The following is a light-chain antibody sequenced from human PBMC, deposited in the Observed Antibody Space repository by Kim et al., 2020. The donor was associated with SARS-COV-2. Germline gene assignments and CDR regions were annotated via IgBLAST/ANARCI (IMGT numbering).Light chain of an antibody. CDR3: QRYGSSLALT. Sequence: PGERATLTCRASQSVSSSYLAWYQQKPGQAPRLLIYGASSRATGIPDRFSGSGSGTDFTLTISRLEPEDFAVYYCQRYGSSLALTFGGGTKVDIK. V-gene: IGKV3-20*01. CDR2: GAS. J-gene: IGKJ4*01. CDR1: QSVSSSY.